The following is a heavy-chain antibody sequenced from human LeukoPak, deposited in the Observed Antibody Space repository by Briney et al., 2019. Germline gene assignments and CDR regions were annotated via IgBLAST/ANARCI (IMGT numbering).Heavy chain of an antibody. CDR1: GFTFSDHF. CDR3: VRVGSVAGSDYLDY. Sequence: GSLSLSCAVSGFTFSDHFLDWVRQAPGKGLEWVGRSRNKAKSYTTEYAASVKGRFTISRDDSKNSLYLQMNSLKTEDTAVYYCVRVGSVAGSDYLDYWGQGTLVTVSS. J-gene: IGHJ4*02. CDR2: SRNKAKSYTT. D-gene: IGHD6-19*01. V-gene: IGHV3-72*01.